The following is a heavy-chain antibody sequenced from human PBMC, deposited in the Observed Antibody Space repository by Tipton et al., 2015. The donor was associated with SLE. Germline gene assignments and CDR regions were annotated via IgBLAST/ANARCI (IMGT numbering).Heavy chain of an antibody. Sequence: SLRLSCAASGFTFDDYAMHWVRQAPGKGLEWVSGISWNSGSIGYADSVKGRFTISRDNAKNSLYLQMNSLRAEDTAVYYCARGNGRHNWNSPFDPWGQGTLVTVSS. CDR3: ARGNGRHNWNSPFDP. CDR1: GFTFDDYA. J-gene: IGHJ5*02. CDR2: ISWNSGSI. V-gene: IGHV3-9*01. D-gene: IGHD1-20*01.